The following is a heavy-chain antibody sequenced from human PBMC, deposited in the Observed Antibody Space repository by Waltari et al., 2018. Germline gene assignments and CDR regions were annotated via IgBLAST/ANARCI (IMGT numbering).Heavy chain of an antibody. CDR3: ARDGRDGRDCSGGSCYSYYYYGMDV. D-gene: IGHD2-15*01. CDR2: IYYSGST. V-gene: IGHV4-59*01. Sequence: QVQLQESGPGLVKPSETLSLTCTVSGGSISSYYWSWIRQPPGKGLEWIGSIYYSGSTNYNPSRKSRVTISVDTSKNQFSLKLSSVTAADTAVYYCARDGRDGRDCSGGSCYSYYYYGMDVWGQGTTVTVSS. CDR1: GGSISSYY. J-gene: IGHJ6*02.